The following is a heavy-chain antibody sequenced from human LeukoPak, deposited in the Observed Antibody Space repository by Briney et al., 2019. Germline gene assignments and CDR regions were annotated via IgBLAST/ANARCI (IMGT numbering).Heavy chain of an antibody. J-gene: IGHJ3*02. CDR3: ARGYGGNSAAFDI. CDR1: GFTFRSFG. Sequence: GGSLRLSCLASGFTFRSFGMHWVRQAPGTALEWVALISYDGSNKNYADSVKGRFTISRDNSKNILYLQMNSLRVEDTAVYFCARGYGGNSAAFDIWGQGTMVTVSS. V-gene: IGHV3-30*03. CDR2: ISYDGSNK. D-gene: IGHD4-23*01.